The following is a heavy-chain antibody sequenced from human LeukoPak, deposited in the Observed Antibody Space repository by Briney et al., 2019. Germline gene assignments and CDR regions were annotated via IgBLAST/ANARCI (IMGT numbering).Heavy chain of an antibody. J-gene: IGHJ4*02. CDR3: ARGRYGTTRGGAAAGFLDY. CDR2: INHGGST. CDR1: GGSFSGHY. D-gene: IGHD6-13*01. V-gene: IGHV4-34*01. Sequence: SSETLSLTCAVSGGSFSGHYWNWIRQPPGKGLEWIGEINHGGSTNYNPSLKSRVTISVDTSHNQFSLRLSSVTAADTAVCYFARGRYGTTRGGAAAGFLDYWGQGTLVTVST.